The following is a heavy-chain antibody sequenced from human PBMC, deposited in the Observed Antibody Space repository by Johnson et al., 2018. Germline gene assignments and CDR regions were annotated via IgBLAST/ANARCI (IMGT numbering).Heavy chain of an antibody. V-gene: IGHV4-59*01. CDR2: IYYSGST. D-gene: IGHD6-13*01. CDR3: ARHYSSSWLPYYYYGMDV. CDR1: GGSISSYY. J-gene: IGHJ6*02. Sequence: QVQLQESGPGLVKPSETLSLTCTVSGGSISSYYWSWIRQPPGKGLEWIGYIYYSGSTNYNPSLTSRVTISVDTSKNQFSLKLSSVTAADTAGYYCARHYSSSWLPYYYYGMDVWGQGTTVTVSS.